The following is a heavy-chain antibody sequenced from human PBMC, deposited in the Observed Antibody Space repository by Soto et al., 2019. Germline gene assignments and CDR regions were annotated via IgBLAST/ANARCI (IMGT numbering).Heavy chain of an antibody. Sequence: SVKVSCKASGGTFSSYAISWVRQAPGQGLEWMGGIIPIFGTANYAQKFQGRVTITADKSTSTAYMELSSLRSEDTAAYYCASGGLNCSSTSCYLIFDPWGQGTLVTVSS. V-gene: IGHV1-69*06. CDR2: IIPIFGTA. CDR3: ASGGLNCSSTSCYLIFDP. J-gene: IGHJ5*02. D-gene: IGHD2-2*01. CDR1: GGTFSSYA.